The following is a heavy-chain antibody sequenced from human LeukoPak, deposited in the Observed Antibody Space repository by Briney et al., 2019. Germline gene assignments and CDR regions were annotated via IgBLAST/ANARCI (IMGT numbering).Heavy chain of an antibody. CDR3: ARVPGT. V-gene: IGHV3-21*01. Sequence: GGSLRLSCAASGFTFSSYTMYWVRQAPGTGLEWVSSISTSSDYIYYADSVKGRFTISRDNAKNSLYLQMNSLRAEDTAVYYCARVPGTWGQGTLVTVSS. J-gene: IGHJ4*02. CDR2: ISTSSDYI. D-gene: IGHD3-10*01. CDR1: GFTFSSYT.